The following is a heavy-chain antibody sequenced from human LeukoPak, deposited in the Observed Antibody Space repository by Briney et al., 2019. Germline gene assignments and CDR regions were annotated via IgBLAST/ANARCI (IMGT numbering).Heavy chain of an antibody. CDR2: ISGSGIST. Sequence: GGSLRLSCAASGFTFKSYVMSWVRQAPGKGLGWVSGISGSGISTYYADSVKGRFTISRDNSKNTLYLQMNSLRAEDTAVYYCAKDFYDSSGYYYGGDYWGQGTLVTVSS. D-gene: IGHD3-22*01. V-gene: IGHV3-23*01. J-gene: IGHJ4*02. CDR1: GFTFKSYV. CDR3: AKDFYDSSGYYYGGDY.